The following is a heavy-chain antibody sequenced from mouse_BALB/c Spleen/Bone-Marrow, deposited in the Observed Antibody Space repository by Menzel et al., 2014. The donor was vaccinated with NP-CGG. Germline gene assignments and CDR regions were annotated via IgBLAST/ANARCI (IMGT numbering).Heavy chain of an antibody. D-gene: IGHD1-1*01. CDR1: GYSLTGYS. V-gene: IGHV1-39*01. CDR2: IDPYYGGT. J-gene: IGHJ1*01. CDR3: ARRGSSWYFDV. Sequence: VQLQQSGPELEKPGASVKISCKASGYSLTGYSMNWVKQNNGKSLEWIGNIDPYYGGTTYNQKFKGKATLTVDKSSSTAYMQLKSLTSEDSAVYYCARRGSSWYFDVWGAGTTVTVSS.